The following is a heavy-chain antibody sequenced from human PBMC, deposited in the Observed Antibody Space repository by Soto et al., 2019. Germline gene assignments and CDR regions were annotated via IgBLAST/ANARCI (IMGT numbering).Heavy chain of an antibody. D-gene: IGHD1-26*01. J-gene: IGHJ4*01. Sequence: SETLSLTCNVSGASFNDNHWSWIRQSPGKGLDWIGDINHAGDTNYNPSLKSRVTMLVDTSKNQFSLSLSSVTAADTAVYYCANLIVFHSSYYHDYWGHGTLVTV. CDR3: ANLIVFHSSYYHDY. CDR2: INHAGDT. V-gene: IGHV4-34*01. CDR1: GASFNDNH.